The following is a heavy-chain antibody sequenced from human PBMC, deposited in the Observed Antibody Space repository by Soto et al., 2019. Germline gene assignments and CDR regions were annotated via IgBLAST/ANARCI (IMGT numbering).Heavy chain of an antibody. J-gene: IGHJ4*02. V-gene: IGHV4-4*02. CDR1: GGSISTDNW. D-gene: IGHD5-12*01. CDR2: IYHSGST. CDR3: ARGGRWLFDY. Sequence: QVQLEESGPGLVKPSGTLSLTCAVSGGSISTDNWWSWVRQRPGKGLEWVGEIYHSGSTNYNPSLKSRLTISIDKSKDQFSLDVRSVTAADTAVYYCARGGRWLFDYWGQGTLVTVSS.